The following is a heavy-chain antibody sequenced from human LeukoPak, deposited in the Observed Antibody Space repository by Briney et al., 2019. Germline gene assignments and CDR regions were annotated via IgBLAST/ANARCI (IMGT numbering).Heavy chain of an antibody. CDR1: GGSISNGGYY. D-gene: IGHD1-7*01. V-gene: IGHV4-61*08. J-gene: IGHJ6*02. CDR3: ARDNWNYGSSMDV. CDR2: IYYSGST. Sequence: PSETLSLTCTVSGGSISNGGYYWSWIRQPPGKGLEWIGYIYYSGSTNYNPSLKSRVTISVDTSKNQFSLKLSSVTAADTAVYYCARDNWNYGSSMDVWGQGTTVTVSS.